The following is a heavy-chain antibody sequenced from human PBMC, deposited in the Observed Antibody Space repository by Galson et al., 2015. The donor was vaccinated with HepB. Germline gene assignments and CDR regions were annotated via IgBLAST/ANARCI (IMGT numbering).Heavy chain of an antibody. CDR1: GGIFGNYV. J-gene: IGHJ5*02. CDR3: ARLVAVAASGGNPFDP. Sequence: SVKVSCKASGGIFGNYVISWVRQAPGQGLEWMGGIIPVYGSANYAQKFQGRVTFTADASTSTAYMEIASLKPEDTATYYCARLVAVAASGGNPFDPWGQGTLVTVSS. D-gene: IGHD2-21*02. CDR2: IIPVYGSA. V-gene: IGHV1-69*13.